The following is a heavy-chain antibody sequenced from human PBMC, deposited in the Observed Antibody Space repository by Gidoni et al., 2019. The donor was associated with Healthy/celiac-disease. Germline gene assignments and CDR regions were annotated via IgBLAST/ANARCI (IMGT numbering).Heavy chain of an antibody. CDR1: GFTFSSYG. V-gene: IGHV3-33*01. J-gene: IGHJ6*02. D-gene: IGHD3-9*01. Sequence: QVQLVESGGGVVQPGRSLRPSCAASGFTFSSYGMHWVRQAPGKGLECVAVIWYDGSNKYYADSVKGRFTISRDNSKNTLYLQMNSLRAEDTAVYYCARDVDFDRVMDVWGQGTTVTVSS. CDR3: ARDVDFDRVMDV. CDR2: IWYDGSNK.